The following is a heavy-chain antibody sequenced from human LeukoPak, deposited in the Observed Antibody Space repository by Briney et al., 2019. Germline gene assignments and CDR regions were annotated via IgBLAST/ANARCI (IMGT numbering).Heavy chain of an antibody. Sequence: GGSLRLSCTASGFTFADHAMSWVRQAPAKGLEWVGFIRSNTAYGGTTEYAASVQGRFTISRDDSKSIAYLQMNSLKTEDTAVYYCTRYSGYSDYWGQGTLVTVSS. CDR3: TRYSGYSDY. CDR1: GFTFADHA. D-gene: IGHD5-12*01. J-gene: IGHJ4*02. V-gene: IGHV3-49*04. CDR2: IRSNTAYGGTT.